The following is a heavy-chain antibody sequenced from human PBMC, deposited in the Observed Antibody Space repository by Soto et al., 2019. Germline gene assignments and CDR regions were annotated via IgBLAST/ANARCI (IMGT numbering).Heavy chain of an antibody. J-gene: IGHJ4*02. V-gene: IGHV3-23*01. Sequence: PGGSLRLSCAASGFTFSSYAMSRVRQSPGKGLEWVSAISGSGGSTYYADSVKGRFTISRDNSKNTLYLQMNSLRAEDTAVYYCAKDPAGYYDSSGYYTGPDYWGQGTLVTVSS. CDR1: GFTFSSYA. CDR3: AKDPAGYYDSSGYYTGPDY. CDR2: ISGSGGST. D-gene: IGHD3-22*01.